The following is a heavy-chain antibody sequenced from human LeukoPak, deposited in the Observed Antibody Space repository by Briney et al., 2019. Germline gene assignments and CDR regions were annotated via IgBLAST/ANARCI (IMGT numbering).Heavy chain of an antibody. D-gene: IGHD2-2*01. CDR3: ARGVTYAGYAP. CDR1: GYTFTDYY. CDR2: MNPNSGNT. Sequence: ASVKVSCKTSGYTFTDYYIHWVRQATGQGLEWMGWMNPNSGNTGYAQKFQGRVTMTRNTSISTAYMELSSLRSEDTAVYYCARGVTYAGYAPWGQGTLVTVSS. J-gene: IGHJ4*02. V-gene: IGHV1-8*02.